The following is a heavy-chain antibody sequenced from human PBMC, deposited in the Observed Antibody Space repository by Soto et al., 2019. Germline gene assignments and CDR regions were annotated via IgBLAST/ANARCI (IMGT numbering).Heavy chain of an antibody. D-gene: IGHD5-18*01. CDR2: IYYSGST. V-gene: IGHV4-39*07. CDR3: ARSRPGYSYGTGWFDP. Sequence: SETLSLTCTVSGGSISSSSYYWGWIRQPPGKGLEWIGGIYYSGSTYYNPSLKSRVTISVDTSKNQFSLKLSSVTAADTAVYYCARSRPGYSYGTGWFDPWGQGTLVTVSS. J-gene: IGHJ5*02. CDR1: GGSISSSSYY.